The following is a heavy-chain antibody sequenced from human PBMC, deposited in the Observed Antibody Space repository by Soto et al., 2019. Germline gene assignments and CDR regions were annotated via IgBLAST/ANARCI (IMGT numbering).Heavy chain of an antibody. CDR3: ARVNDFWTGYYSTNWFDP. Sequence: SETLSLTCPVSGGSTSSYYLSWIRQPPGKGLEWIGYIYYSGSTNYNPSLKSRVTISVDTSKNQFSLKLSSVTAADTAVYYCARVNDFWTGYYSTNWFDPWGQGTLVTVSS. CDR1: GGSTSSYY. V-gene: IGHV4-59*01. D-gene: IGHD3-3*01. J-gene: IGHJ5*02. CDR2: IYYSGST.